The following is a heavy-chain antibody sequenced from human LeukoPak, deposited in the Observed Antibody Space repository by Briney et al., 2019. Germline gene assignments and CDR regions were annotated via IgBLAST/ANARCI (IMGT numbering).Heavy chain of an antibody. Sequence: SETLSLTCTVSGGSISSGGYYWSWIRQPPGKGLEWIGYIYHSGSTYYNPSLKSRVTISVDRSKNQFSLKLSSVTAADTAVYYCARYRAYGDADYWGQGTLVTVSS. D-gene: IGHD4-17*01. CDR1: GGSISSGGYY. CDR2: IYHSGST. CDR3: ARYRAYGDADY. V-gene: IGHV4-30-2*01. J-gene: IGHJ4*02.